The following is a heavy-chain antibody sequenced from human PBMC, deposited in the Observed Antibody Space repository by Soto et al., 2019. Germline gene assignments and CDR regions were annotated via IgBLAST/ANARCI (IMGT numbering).Heavy chain of an antibody. Sequence: SLRLSCATSGFTFTTYSMNWVRQAPGKGLEWVSSISGTGGQTYHADSVKGRFTISRDNSKETLSLQMDSLRAEDTATYFCVKDQSPRAGGGSVGDYWRPRTLVTVSS. CDR3: VKDQSPRAGGGSVGDY. D-gene: IGHD6-13*01. CDR1: GFTFTTYS. J-gene: IGHJ4*02. CDR2: ISGTGGQT. V-gene: IGHV3-23*01.